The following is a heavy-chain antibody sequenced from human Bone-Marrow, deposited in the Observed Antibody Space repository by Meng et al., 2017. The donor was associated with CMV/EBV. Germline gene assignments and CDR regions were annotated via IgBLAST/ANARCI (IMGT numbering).Heavy chain of an antibody. J-gene: IGHJ4*02. CDR1: GAPFSGY. Sequence: QVPPHEWGAGPLKPSGTLSLTCGVYGAPFSGYWSWVRQPPGKGLEWIGEITHSGSTNYNVSLKSRVTISIDTSKNQFSLKLSSVTATDTAVYYCAPGFRSWSGSYSSWGQGTLVTVSS. CDR3: APGFRSWSGSYSS. CDR2: ITHSGST. D-gene: IGHD1-26*01. V-gene: IGHV4-34*01.